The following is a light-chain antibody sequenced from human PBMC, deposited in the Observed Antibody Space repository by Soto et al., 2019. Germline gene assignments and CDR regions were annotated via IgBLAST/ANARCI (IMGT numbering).Light chain of an antibody. CDR1: QSINKY. J-gene: IGKJ3*01. CDR3: QQTYSTPFT. CDR2: ATS. V-gene: IGKV1-39*01. Sequence: DMQMTQSPSSLSASVGDRVTITCRASQSINKYLNWYQQRPGKPPKLLIYATSTLQSGVPSGFSGSGSGTDFTLTINSLQPEDFATYYCQQTYSTPFTFGPGTKVDIK.